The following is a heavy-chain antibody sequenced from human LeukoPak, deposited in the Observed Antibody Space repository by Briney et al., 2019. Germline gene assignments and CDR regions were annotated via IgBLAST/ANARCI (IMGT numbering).Heavy chain of an antibody. Sequence: SETLSLTCAVYGGSFSGYYWSWIRQPPGKGLEWIGEINHSGSTNYNPSPKSRVTISVDTSKNQFSLKLSSVTAADTAVYYCASWVVAVAGRSAFDIWGQGTMVTVSS. CDR1: GGSFSGYY. CDR2: INHSGST. CDR3: ASWVVAVAGRSAFDI. J-gene: IGHJ3*02. V-gene: IGHV4-34*01. D-gene: IGHD6-19*01.